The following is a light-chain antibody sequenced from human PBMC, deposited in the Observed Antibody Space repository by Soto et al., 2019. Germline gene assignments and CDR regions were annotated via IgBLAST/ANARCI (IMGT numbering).Light chain of an antibody. CDR2: DAS. CDR1: QDINYY. V-gene: IGKV1-33*01. Sequence: DIQMTQSPSSLSASIGDRVTITCQASQDINYYLNWYRQKPGRAPKLLIYDASILEAGVPSRFGGRGSVTDFSFNISSLQPEDIATYYCQQYRALPLTFGGGTKVEI. CDR3: QQYRALPLT. J-gene: IGKJ4*01.